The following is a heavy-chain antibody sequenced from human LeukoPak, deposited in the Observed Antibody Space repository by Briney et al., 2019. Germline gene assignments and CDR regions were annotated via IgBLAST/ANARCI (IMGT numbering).Heavy chain of an antibody. Sequence: PGGSLRLSCAASEFTFSSYWMSWVRQAPGKGLEWVANIKQDGSEKYYVDSVKGRFTISRDNAKNSLYLQMNSLRAEDTAVYYCAREGLITIFGVAPIYYYYMDVWGKGTTVTVSS. CDR1: EFTFSSYW. J-gene: IGHJ6*03. V-gene: IGHV3-7*01. CDR3: AREGLITIFGVAPIYYYYMDV. D-gene: IGHD3-3*01. CDR2: IKQDGSEK.